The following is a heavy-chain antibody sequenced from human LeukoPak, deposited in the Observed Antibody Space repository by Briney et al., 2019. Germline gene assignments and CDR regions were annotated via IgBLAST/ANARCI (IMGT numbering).Heavy chain of an antibody. Sequence: GGSLRLSCAASGFTFSSYWMSWVRQAPGKGLEWVANIKQDGSEKYYVDSVKGRFTISRDNAKNSLYLQKNSLRAEDTAVYYCAAWDIVGASHDAFDIWGQGTMVTVSS. CDR2: IKQDGSEK. J-gene: IGHJ3*02. CDR3: AAWDIVGASHDAFDI. D-gene: IGHD1-26*01. V-gene: IGHV3-7*01. CDR1: GFTFSSYW.